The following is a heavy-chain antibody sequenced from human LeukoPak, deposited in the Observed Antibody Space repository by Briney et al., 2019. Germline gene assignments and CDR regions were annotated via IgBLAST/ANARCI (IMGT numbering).Heavy chain of an antibody. V-gene: IGHV3-21*01. CDR3: ASDQREFFFGYTPAHPNKGPY. CDR2: ISSSSSYI. Sequence: GSLRLSCAASGFTFSSYSMNWVRQAPGKGLEWVSSISSSSSYIYYADSVKGRFTISRDNAKNSLYLQMNSLRAEDTAVYYCASDQREFFFGYTPAHPNKGPYWGQGTLVTVSS. CDR1: GFTFSSYS. J-gene: IGHJ4*02. D-gene: IGHD3-3*01.